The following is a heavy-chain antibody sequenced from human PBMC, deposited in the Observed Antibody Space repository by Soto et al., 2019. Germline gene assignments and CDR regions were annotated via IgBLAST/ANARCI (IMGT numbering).Heavy chain of an antibody. CDR1: GFTFSSYD. D-gene: IGHD7-27*01. Sequence: GGSLRLSCAASGFTFSSYDMHWVRQATGKGLEWVSAIGTAGDTYYPGSVKGRFTISRENAKNSLYLQMNSLRAGDTAVYYCARDQSGEGFDYWGQGTLVTVSS. CDR2: IGTAGDT. J-gene: IGHJ4*02. V-gene: IGHV3-13*01. CDR3: ARDQSGEGFDY.